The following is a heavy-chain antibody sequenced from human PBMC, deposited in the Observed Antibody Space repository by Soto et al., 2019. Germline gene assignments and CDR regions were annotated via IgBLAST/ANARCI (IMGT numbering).Heavy chain of an antibody. V-gene: IGHV4-34*01. J-gene: IGHJ6*02. Sequence: QVQLQQWGAGLLKPSETLSLTCAAYGGSFSGYYWSWIRQPPGKGLEWIGEINHSGSTNYNPSLKSRVTISVDTSKNLFSLKLSSVTAADTAVYYCARGPNYDFWSGYYPYYYYGMDVWGQGTTVTVSS. CDR1: GGSFSGYY. D-gene: IGHD3-3*01. CDR2: INHSGST. CDR3: ARGPNYDFWSGYYPYYYYGMDV.